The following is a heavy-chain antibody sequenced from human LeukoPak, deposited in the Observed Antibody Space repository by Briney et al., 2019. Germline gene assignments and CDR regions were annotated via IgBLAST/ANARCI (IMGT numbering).Heavy chain of an antibody. D-gene: IGHD3-10*01. V-gene: IGHV1-69*13. CDR3: ARDYYGSGSYFMGRD. CDR2: IIPIFGTA. CDR1: GGTFSSYA. J-gene: IGHJ4*02. Sequence: SVKVSCKASGGTFSSYAIRWVRQAPGQGLEWMGGIIPIFGTANYAQKFQGRVTITADESTSTAYMELSSLRSEDTAVYYCARDYYGSGSYFMGRDWGQGTLVTVSS.